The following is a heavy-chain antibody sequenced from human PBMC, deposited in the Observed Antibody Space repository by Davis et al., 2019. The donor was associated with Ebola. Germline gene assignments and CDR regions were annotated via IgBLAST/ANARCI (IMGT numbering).Heavy chain of an antibody. V-gene: IGHV4-4*02. CDR1: GDSISNRNW. D-gene: IGHD1-1*01. J-gene: IGHJ6*04. Sequence: MPSETLSLTCAVSGDSISNRNWWSWVRQPPGKGLEWIGYVYHIGVNIYNPSLQSRVTISVDTSKNQFSLKLRSVTAADTAMYYCVRVAGTPTGTLNGYYGMDVWGKGTTVNVSS. CDR2: VYHIGVN. CDR3: VRVAGTPTGTLNGYYGMDV.